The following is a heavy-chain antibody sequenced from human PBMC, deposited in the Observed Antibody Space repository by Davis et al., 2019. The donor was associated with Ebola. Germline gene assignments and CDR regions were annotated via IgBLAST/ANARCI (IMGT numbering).Heavy chain of an antibody. J-gene: IGHJ4*02. CDR1: GFTFGNYA. Sequence: PGGSLRLSCAASGFTFGNYAMTWVRQAPGKGLEWVSSITAFGDKIHLADSVEGRFTVSRDNSKSTLYLQINSLRAEDTAIYFCAQEITDASGWYSRFESWGQGTLVTVSS. CDR3: AQEITDASGWYSRFES. V-gene: IGHV3-23*01. CDR2: ITAFGDKI. D-gene: IGHD6-19*01.